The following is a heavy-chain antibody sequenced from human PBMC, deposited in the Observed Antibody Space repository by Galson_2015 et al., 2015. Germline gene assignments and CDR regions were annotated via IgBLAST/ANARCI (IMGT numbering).Heavy chain of an antibody. CDR3: AKESGSYGGFDY. Sequence: SLRLSCAASGFTFSSYGMHWVRQAPGKGLEWVAVISYDGSNKYYADSVKGRFTISRDNSKNTLYLQMNSLRAEDTAVYYCAKESGSYGGFDYWGQGTLVTVSS. CDR2: ISYDGSNK. D-gene: IGHD3-10*01. J-gene: IGHJ4*02. V-gene: IGHV3-30*18. CDR1: GFTFSSYG.